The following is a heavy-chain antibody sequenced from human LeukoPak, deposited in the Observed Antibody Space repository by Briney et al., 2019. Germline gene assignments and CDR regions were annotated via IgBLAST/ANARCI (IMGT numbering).Heavy chain of an antibody. J-gene: IGHJ3*02. Sequence: RASVKVSCKASGGTFSSYAISWVRQAPGQGLEWMGRIIPILGIANYAQKFQGRVTITADKSTSTAYMELSSLRSEDTAVYYCARDTSHDAFDIWGQGTMVTVSS. CDR3: ARDTSHDAFDI. CDR2: IIPILGIA. CDR1: GGTFSSYA. V-gene: IGHV1-69*04. D-gene: IGHD1-1*01.